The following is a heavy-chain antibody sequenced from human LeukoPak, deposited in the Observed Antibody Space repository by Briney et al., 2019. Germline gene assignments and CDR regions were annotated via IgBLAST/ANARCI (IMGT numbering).Heavy chain of an antibody. J-gene: IGHJ4*02. V-gene: IGHV3-23*01. D-gene: IGHD4/OR15-4a*01. CDR1: GFTFSSYA. Sequence: GGSLRLSCAASGFTFSSYAMSWVRQAPGKGLEWVSAISGSGGSTYYADSVKGRFTISRDNSKNTLYLQMNSLRAEDTAVYYCTADLEVSSGTNPDSWGQGTLVTVSS. CDR2: ISGSGGST. CDR3: TADLEVSSGTNPDS.